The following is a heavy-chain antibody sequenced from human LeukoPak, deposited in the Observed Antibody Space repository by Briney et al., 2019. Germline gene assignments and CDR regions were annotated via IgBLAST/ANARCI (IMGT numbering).Heavy chain of an antibody. Sequence: GGSLRLSCAASGFTFSSYGMSCVRQAPGKGLEWVSAISGSGGSTYYADSVKGRFTISRDNFKNTLYQQMNSLRAEDTAVYYCAKGTPDCSSTSCPPPTGGDFDYWGQGTLVTVSS. CDR3: AKGTPDCSSTSCPPPTGGDFDY. CDR1: GFTFSSYG. CDR2: ISGSGGST. D-gene: IGHD2-2*01. V-gene: IGHV3-23*01. J-gene: IGHJ4*02.